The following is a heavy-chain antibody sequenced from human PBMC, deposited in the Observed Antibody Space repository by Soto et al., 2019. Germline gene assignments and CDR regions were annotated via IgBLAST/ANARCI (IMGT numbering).Heavy chain of an antibody. J-gene: IGHJ4*02. Sequence: PSETLSLTCSVSGGSIGSSSYYFGWIRQPPGKGLEWIGSLYYTGTTYYNSSLKSRVTISADKSQNQFSLKLSSVTAADTAVYYCARGSGVVTAKPIDYWGQGTLVTV. V-gene: IGHV4-39*01. D-gene: IGHD2-21*02. CDR3: ARGSGVVTAKPIDY. CDR1: GGSIGSSSYY. CDR2: LYYTGTT.